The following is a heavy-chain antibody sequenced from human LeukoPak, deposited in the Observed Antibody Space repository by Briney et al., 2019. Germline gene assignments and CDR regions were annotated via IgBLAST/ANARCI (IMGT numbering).Heavy chain of an antibody. CDR1: GYTFTGYY. CDR3: ARDSTVTSWFDP. CDR2: INPNSGGT. J-gene: IGHJ5*02. D-gene: IGHD4-17*01. V-gene: IGHV1-2*02. Sequence: ASVKVSCKASGYTFTGYYMHWVRQAPGQGLEWMGWINPNSGGTNYAQKFQGRVTMTRGTSISTAYMELSGLRSDDTAVYYCARDSTVTSWFDPWGQGTLVTVSS.